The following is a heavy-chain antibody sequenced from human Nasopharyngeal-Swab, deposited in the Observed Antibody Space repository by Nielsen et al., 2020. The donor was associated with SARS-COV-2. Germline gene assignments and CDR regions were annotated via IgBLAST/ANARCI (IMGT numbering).Heavy chain of an antibody. CDR3: AKAARITMIVVYDY. Sequence: WIRQPPGKGLEWVSAISGSGGSTYYADSVKSRFTISRDNSKNTLYLQMNSLRAEDTAVYYCAKAARITMIVVYDYWGQGTLVTVS. V-gene: IGHV3-23*01. J-gene: IGHJ4*02. D-gene: IGHD3-22*01. CDR2: ISGSGGST.